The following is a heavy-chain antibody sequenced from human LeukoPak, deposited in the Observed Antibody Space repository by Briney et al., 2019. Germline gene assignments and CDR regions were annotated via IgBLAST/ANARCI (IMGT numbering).Heavy chain of an antibody. Sequence: GASVKVSCKASGYTFTTYGISWVRQAPGQGFEWMGWISTKKGNTNYAQKFQGRLTMTTDTSTNTAYMELRSLRSDDTAIYYCARDWALYVLPDDWGQGTLVTVSS. CDR2: ISTKKGNT. CDR3: ARDWALYVLPDD. V-gene: IGHV1-18*01. CDR1: GYTFTTYG. J-gene: IGHJ4*02. D-gene: IGHD2-8*01.